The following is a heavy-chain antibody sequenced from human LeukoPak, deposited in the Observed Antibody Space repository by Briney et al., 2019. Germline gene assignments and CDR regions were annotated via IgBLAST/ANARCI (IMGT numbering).Heavy chain of an antibody. CDR2: INHSGST. D-gene: IGHD2-2*01. CDR1: GGSFSGYY. J-gene: IGHJ4*02. V-gene: IGHV4-34*01. CDR3: AVPSADY. Sequence: PSETLSLTCAVYGGSFSGYYWSWIRQPPGKGLEWIGEINHSGSTNYNPSLKSRVTISVDTSKNQFSLKLSSVTAADTAVYYCAVPSADYWGQGTLVTVSS.